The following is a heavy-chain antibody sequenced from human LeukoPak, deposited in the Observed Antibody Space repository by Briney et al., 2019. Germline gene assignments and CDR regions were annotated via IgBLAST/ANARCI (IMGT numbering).Heavy chain of an antibody. J-gene: IGHJ5*02. CDR1: GGSISSSSYY. CDR3: ARHHPDNITMIVVVTDSREHWFDP. CDR2: IYYSGST. D-gene: IGHD3-22*01. Sequence: PSETLSLTCTVSGGSISSSSYYWSWIRQPPGKGLEWIGSIYYSGSTYYHPSLKSRVTISVDTSKNQFSLKLSSVTAADTAVYYCARHHPDNITMIVVVTDSREHWFDPWGQGTLVTVSS. V-gene: IGHV4-39*01.